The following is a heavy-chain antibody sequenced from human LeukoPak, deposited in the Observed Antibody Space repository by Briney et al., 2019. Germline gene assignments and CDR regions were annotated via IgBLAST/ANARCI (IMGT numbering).Heavy chain of an antibody. CDR3: AKEASGIAAAGFDY. V-gene: IGHV3-21*04. Sequence: GGSLRLSCAASGFTFSSYSMNWVRQAPGKGLEWVSSISSSSSYIYYADSVKGRFTISRDNAKNSLYLQMNSLRAEDTALYYCAKEASGIAAAGFDYWGQGTLVTVSS. J-gene: IGHJ4*02. D-gene: IGHD6-13*01. CDR2: ISSSSSYI. CDR1: GFTFSSYS.